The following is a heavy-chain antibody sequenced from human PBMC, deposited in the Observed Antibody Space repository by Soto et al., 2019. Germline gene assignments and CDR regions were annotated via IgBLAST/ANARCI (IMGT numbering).Heavy chain of an antibody. CDR2: IYYSGST. D-gene: IGHD5-18*01. J-gene: IGHJ4*02. Sequence: SETLSLTCTVSGGSISSGDYYWSWIRQPPGKGLEWIGYIYYSGSTYYNPSLKSRVTISVDTSKNQFSLKLSSVTAADTAVYYCARVRYSSPVGYFDYWGQGTLVTVSS. CDR1: GGSISSGDYY. CDR3: ARVRYSSPVGYFDY. V-gene: IGHV4-30-4*01.